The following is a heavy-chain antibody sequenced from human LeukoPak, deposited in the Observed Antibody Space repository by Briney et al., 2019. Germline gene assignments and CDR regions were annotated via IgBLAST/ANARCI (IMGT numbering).Heavy chain of an antibody. Sequence: ASVKVSCKASGYIFTDYYMHWVRQAPGQELGWMGRINPNSGGTNYAQKLQGRVTMTTDTSTSIAYMELRSLRSDDTAVYYCARSSGVVAATLDYWGQGTLVTVSS. V-gene: IGHV1/OR15-1*04. J-gene: IGHJ4*02. CDR1: GYIFTDYY. CDR2: INPNSGGT. CDR3: ARSSGVVAATLDY. D-gene: IGHD2-15*01.